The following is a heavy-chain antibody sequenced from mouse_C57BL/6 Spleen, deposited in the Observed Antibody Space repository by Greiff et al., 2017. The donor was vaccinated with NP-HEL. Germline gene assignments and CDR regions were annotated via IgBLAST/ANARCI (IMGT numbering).Heavy chain of an antibody. Sequence: HVQRQQPGAELVQPLPSLPMSCKSSGYTFTSYWITWVKQRPGQGLEWIGDIYPGSGSTNYNEKFKSKATLTVDTSSSTAYMQLSSLTSEDSAVYYCAMREEGFAYWGQGTLVTVSA. CDR3: AMREEGFAY. J-gene: IGHJ3*01. CDR2: IYPGSGST. CDR1: GYTFTSYW. V-gene: IGHV1-55*01.